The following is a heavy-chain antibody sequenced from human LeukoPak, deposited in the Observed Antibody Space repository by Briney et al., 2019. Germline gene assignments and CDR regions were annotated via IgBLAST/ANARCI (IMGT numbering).Heavy chain of an antibody. CDR1: GFTIDDYG. V-gene: IGHV3-20*04. Sequence: GGSLRLSCAASGFTIDDYGMSWVRQAPGKGLEWVSGINWNGGSTGYADSMKGLFTISRDNAKNSLYLQMNSLRAEDTALYYCARDMYDYDSSGPIDYWGQGTLVTVSS. CDR2: INWNGGST. D-gene: IGHD3-22*01. CDR3: ARDMYDYDSSGPIDY. J-gene: IGHJ4*02.